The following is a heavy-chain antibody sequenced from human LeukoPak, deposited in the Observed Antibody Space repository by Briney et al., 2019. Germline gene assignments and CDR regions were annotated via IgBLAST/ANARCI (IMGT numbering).Heavy chain of an antibody. J-gene: IGHJ4*02. CDR1: GFTFSSYA. CDR3: ARVAVAGYFDY. V-gene: IGHV3-23*01. CDR2: IIGSGGST. Sequence: GGSLRLSCAASGFTFSSYAMSWVRQAPGKGLEWLSAIIGSGGSTYYADSVKGRFTISRDNSKNTLYLQMNSLRAEDMAVYYCARVAVAGYFDYWGQGTLVTVSS. D-gene: IGHD6-19*01.